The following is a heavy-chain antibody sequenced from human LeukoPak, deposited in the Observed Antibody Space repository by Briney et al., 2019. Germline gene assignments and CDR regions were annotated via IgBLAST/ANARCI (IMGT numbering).Heavy chain of an antibody. CDR3: ARSDIVVVPAAFDY. Sequence: ASVKVSCKASGYTFTSYGISWVRQALGQGLEWMGWISAYNGNTNYAQKLQGRVTMTTDTSTSTAYMELRSLRSDDTAVYYCARSDIVVVPAAFDYWGQGTLVTVSS. CDR2: ISAYNGNT. CDR1: GYTFTSYG. V-gene: IGHV1-18*01. D-gene: IGHD2-2*01. J-gene: IGHJ4*02.